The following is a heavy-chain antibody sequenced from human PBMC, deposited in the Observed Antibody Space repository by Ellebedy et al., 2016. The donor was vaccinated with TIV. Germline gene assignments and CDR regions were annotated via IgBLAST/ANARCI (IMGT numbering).Heavy chain of an antibody. Sequence: MPSETLSLTCSVSGGSISSYYWSWIRQPAGKGLEWIGRSHSSGTTNYNPSLKSRVTMSVDTSKNQFSLKLSSVTAADTAVYYCGGSRDGYIDYWGHGTPVTVSS. D-gene: IGHD5-24*01. V-gene: IGHV4-4*07. CDR2: SHSSGTT. CDR3: GGSRDGYIDY. CDR1: GGSISSYY. J-gene: IGHJ4*01.